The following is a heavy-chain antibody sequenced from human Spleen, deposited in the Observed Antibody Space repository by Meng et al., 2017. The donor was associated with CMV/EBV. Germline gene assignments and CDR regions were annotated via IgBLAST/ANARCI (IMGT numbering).Heavy chain of an antibody. Sequence: QVNREESGPGLVNTSQTLSLTCTVSGGSISSGDYYWSWIRQPSGKGLEWIGYIYYSGSTYYNPSLKSRVTISVDTSKNQFSLKLSSVTAADTAVYYCAREGSYYYDSSGLDYWGQGTLVTVSS. CDR3: AREGSYYYDSSGLDY. D-gene: IGHD3-22*01. J-gene: IGHJ4*02. CDR1: GGSISSGDYY. CDR2: IYYSGST. V-gene: IGHV4-30-4*08.